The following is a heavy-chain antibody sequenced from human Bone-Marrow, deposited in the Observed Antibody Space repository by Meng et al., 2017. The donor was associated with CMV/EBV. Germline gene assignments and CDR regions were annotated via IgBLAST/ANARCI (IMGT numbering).Heavy chain of an antibody. CDR1: GYTFTGYY. D-gene: IGHD6-13*01. CDR3: ASLRTSTAALDY. Sequence: ASVKVSCKASGYTFTGYYMHWVRQAPGQGLEWMGWINPNSGGTNYAQKFQGRVTMTRDTSIRTAYMELSRLRSDDTAVYYCASLRTSTAALDYWGQGTLVTVSS. J-gene: IGHJ4*02. CDR2: INPNSGGT. V-gene: IGHV1-2*02.